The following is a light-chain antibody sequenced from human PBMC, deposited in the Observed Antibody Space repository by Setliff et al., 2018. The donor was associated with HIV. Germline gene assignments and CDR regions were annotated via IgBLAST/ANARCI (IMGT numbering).Light chain of an antibody. CDR3: SSYTSSSPPYV. J-gene: IGLJ1*01. Sequence: QSVLTQPASVSGFPGQSITISCTGSSSDVGSYNYVSWYQQHPGKAPKLMISDVSKRPSGVSNRFSGSKSGNTASLTISGLQAEDEADYYCSSYTSSSPPYVFGTGTQVTVL. CDR1: SSDVGSYNY. V-gene: IGLV2-14*03. CDR2: DVS.